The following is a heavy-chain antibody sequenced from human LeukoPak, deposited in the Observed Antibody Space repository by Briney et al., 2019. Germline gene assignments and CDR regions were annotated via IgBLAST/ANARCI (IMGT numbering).Heavy chain of an antibody. J-gene: IGHJ4*02. D-gene: IGHD2-15*01. CDR1: GFTFSSYS. CDR3: AREFQYCSGGSCSVHYFDY. V-gene: IGHV3-48*01. CDR2: ISSSSSTI. Sequence: PGGSLRLSCAASGFTFSSYSMNWVRQAPGKGLEWVSYISSSSSTIYYADSVKGRFTISRDNAKNPLYLQVNSLRAEDTAVYYCAREFQYCSGGSCSVHYFDYWGQGTLVTVSS.